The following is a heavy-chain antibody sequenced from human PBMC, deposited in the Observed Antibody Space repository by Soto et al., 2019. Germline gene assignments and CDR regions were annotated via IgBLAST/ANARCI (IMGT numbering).Heavy chain of an antibody. Sequence: EVQLLESGGDLIQPGGSLRLSCAASGFTFSYYAMNWVRQAPGKGLEWVSGISGSGAVTYYADSVKGRFTVSRDNSKNTLYLQMNRLRVEDTAVYYCAKASLWLGEELTGYWGQGTLVTVPS. D-gene: IGHD3-10*01. V-gene: IGHV3-23*01. CDR1: GFTFSYYA. CDR2: ISGSGAVT. J-gene: IGHJ4*02. CDR3: AKASLWLGEELTGY.